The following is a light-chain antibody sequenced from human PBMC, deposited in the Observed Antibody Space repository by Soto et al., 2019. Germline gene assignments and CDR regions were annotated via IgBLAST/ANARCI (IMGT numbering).Light chain of an antibody. J-gene: IGKJ1*01. Sequence: DSQMTQSPSTLSASVGDRVTITCRASQSISSWVAWYQQKPGKAPKLLIYDASSLESGVPSRFSGSGSGTEFTLTISSLQPDDFATYYCQQYNSYWTFGQGTKVEIK. CDR2: DAS. CDR3: QQYNSYWT. V-gene: IGKV1-5*01. CDR1: QSISSW.